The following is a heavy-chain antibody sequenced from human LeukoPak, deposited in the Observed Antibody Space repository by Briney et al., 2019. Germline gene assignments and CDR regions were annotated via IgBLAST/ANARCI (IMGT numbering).Heavy chain of an antibody. Sequence: PSETLSLTCTVSGCSIGSYYWNWFRQPPGKGLEWIGYIYYSGSTDYNPPLKKRVTISVDTAKNQFSLKLNSVTAADTAVYYGARERRYSSRPDALDIWGQGTVVTVSS. V-gene: IGHV4-59*01. J-gene: IGHJ3*02. D-gene: IGHD2-2*01. CDR3: ARERRYSSRPDALDI. CDR2: IYYSGST. CDR1: GCSIGSYY.